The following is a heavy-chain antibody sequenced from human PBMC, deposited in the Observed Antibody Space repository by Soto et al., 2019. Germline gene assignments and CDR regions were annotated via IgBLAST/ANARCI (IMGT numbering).Heavy chain of an antibody. CDR2: ISSSSSYI. V-gene: IGHV3-21*01. J-gene: IGHJ5*02. CDR1: GFTFSSYS. Sequence: EVQLVESGGGLVKPGGSLRLSCAASGFTFSSYSMNWVRQAPGKGLEWVSSISSSSSYIYYADSVKGRFTISRDNAKNSLYLQMNSLRAEDTAVYYCARGRTCSSTSCYVYSAWGQGTLVTVSS. CDR3: ARGRTCSSTSCYVYSA. D-gene: IGHD2-2*01.